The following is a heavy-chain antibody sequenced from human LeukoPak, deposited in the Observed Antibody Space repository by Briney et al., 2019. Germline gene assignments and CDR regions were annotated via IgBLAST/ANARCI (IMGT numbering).Heavy chain of an antibody. CDR2: ITSSSSYI. V-gene: IGHV3-21*06. Sequence: PGGSLRLSCAASGFTFSSYNMNWVRQAPGKGLEWVSSITSSSSYIYYADSVKGRFTISRDNSKNSLYLQMNSLRAEDTAVYYCARDTDELGALYDYWGQGTLVTVSS. J-gene: IGHJ4*02. CDR1: GFTFSSYN. CDR3: ARDTDELGALYDY. D-gene: IGHD3-16*01.